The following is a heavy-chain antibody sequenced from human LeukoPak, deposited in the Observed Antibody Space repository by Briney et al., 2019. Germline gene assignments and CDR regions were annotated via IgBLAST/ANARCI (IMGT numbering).Heavy chain of an antibody. Sequence: GGSLRLSCAASGFTFSSYWMHWVRQAPGKGLVWVSRINTDGSGPRYADSVKGRFTISRDNAKDTLYLQMNSLRAEDTAVYYCARDFGYDSSGYYPMELDYFDYWGQGTLVTVSS. J-gene: IGHJ4*02. CDR1: GFTFSSYW. CDR2: INTDGSGP. D-gene: IGHD3-22*01. CDR3: ARDFGYDSSGYYPMELDYFDY. V-gene: IGHV3-74*01.